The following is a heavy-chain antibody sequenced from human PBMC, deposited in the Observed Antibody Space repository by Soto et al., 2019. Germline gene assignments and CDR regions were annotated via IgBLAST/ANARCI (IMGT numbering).Heavy chain of an antibody. Sequence: EVQLVESGGGLVQPGGSLRLSCAASGFTFSDHYMDWVRQAPGKGLEWVGRTRNRANSYTTEYAASVNASFTISRDDSTNSLYLQMNSLKTDDTAVYYCARASTYGRVGEFDYWGQGTLVTVSS. V-gene: IGHV3-72*01. J-gene: IGHJ4*02. CDR1: GFTFSDHY. CDR3: ARASTYGRVGEFDY. CDR2: TRNRANSYTT. D-gene: IGHD4-17*01.